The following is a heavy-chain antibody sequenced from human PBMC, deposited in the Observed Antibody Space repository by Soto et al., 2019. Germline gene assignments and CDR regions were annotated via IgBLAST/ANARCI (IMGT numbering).Heavy chain of an antibody. CDR2: IYYSGNT. V-gene: IGHV4-59*12. Sequence: LSLTCTVSGGSISSYYWSWVRQPPGKGLEWIGHIYYSGNTDYNPSLKSRLAISIDTSKNQFSLKLSSVTAADTAVYFCAREGGESSDGLYYFDSWGQGSLVTVSS. D-gene: IGHD3-16*01. J-gene: IGHJ4*02. CDR3: AREGGESSDGLYYFDS. CDR1: GGSISSYY.